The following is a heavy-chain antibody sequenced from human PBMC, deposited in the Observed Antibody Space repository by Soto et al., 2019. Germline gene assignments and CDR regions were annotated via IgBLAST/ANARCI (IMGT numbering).Heavy chain of an antibody. CDR2: IYHSGST. J-gene: IGHJ4*02. CDR1: GGSISGSNW. Sequence: SETLSLTCAVSGGSISGSNWWSWVRQPPGKGLEWIGEIYHSGSTNYNPSLKSRVTISVDKSKNQFSLKLSSVTAADTAVYYCFIKPLGELSLSDYYFEYWGQGTLV. CDR3: FIKPLGELSLSDYYFEY. V-gene: IGHV4-4*02. D-gene: IGHD3-16*02.